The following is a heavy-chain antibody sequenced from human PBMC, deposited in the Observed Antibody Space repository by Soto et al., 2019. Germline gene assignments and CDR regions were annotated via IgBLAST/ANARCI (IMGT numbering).Heavy chain of an antibody. J-gene: IGHJ4*02. Sequence: VQLVQSGAEVKKPGASVKVSCKASGYTFSRYSISWVRQAPGQGLEWMGWISGNNGKTHYAQKFQDRVNMTTDTSTNTAHMALRSLRSADTAVYYCARESGVVVIVKGAFEFWGQGTLVTVST. V-gene: IGHV1-18*04. D-gene: IGHD3-3*01. CDR1: GYTFSRYS. CDR3: ARESGVVVIVKGAFEF. CDR2: ISGNNGKT.